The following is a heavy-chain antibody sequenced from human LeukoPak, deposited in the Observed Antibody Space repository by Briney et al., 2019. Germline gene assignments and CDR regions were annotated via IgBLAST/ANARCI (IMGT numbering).Heavy chain of an antibody. CDR2: INPNSGGT. V-gene: IGHV1-2*02. D-gene: IGHD2-2*01. J-gene: IGHJ6*03. Sequence: ASVKVSCXASGYTFTGYYMHWVRQAPGQGLEWMGWINPNSGGTNYAQKFQGRVTMTRDTSISTAYIELSRLRSDDTAVYYCARGGYCSSTSCYYPFYYYYYMDVWGKGTTVTVSS. CDR1: GYTFTGYY. CDR3: ARGGYCSSTSCYYPFYYYYYMDV.